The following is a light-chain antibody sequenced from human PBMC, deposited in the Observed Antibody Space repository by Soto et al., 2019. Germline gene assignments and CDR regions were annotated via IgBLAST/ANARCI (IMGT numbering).Light chain of an antibody. CDR3: QQYKNWSLT. Sequence: EVVRSQSPATLSVSQGERATLSCRASQSVSSNLAWYQQKPGQAPRLLIYGASTRATGIPARFSGSGSGTEFTLTICSLQSEDFAVYYCQQYKNWSLTFGGGTRWIS. CDR2: GAS. CDR1: QSVSSN. J-gene: IGKJ4*01. V-gene: IGKV3-15*01.